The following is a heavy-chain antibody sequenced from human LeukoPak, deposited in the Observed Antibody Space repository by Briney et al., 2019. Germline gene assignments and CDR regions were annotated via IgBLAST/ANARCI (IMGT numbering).Heavy chain of an antibody. CDR3: ARDKSVWESNSTAFDI. D-gene: IGHD1-26*01. V-gene: IGHV3-48*01. Sequence: GGSLRLSFAASGFTFSSYSMNWVRQAPGKGLEWVSYISSSSSTMYYAHSVQGGFTISTDKGKNSLYLQMNGLRAEETSGCYCARDKSVWESNSTAFDIWGQGTMVTVSS. CDR2: ISSSSSTM. CDR1: GFTFSSYS. J-gene: IGHJ3*02.